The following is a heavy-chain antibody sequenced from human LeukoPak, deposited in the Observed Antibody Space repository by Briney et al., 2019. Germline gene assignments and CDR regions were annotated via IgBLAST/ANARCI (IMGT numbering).Heavy chain of an antibody. J-gene: IGHJ6*02. CDR1: GGSISSSSYY. CDR2: IYYSGST. D-gene: IGHD2/OR15-2a*01. Sequence: SETLSLTCTVSGGSISSSSYYWGWIRQPPGKGLEWIGSIYYSGSTYYNPSLKSRVTISVDMSKNQFSLKLSSVTAADTAVYYCARDPFHYYGMDVWGQGTTVTVSS. CDR3: ARDPFHYYGMDV. V-gene: IGHV4-39*07.